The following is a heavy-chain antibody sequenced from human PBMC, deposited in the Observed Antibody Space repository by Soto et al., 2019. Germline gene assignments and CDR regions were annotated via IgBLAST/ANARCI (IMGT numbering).Heavy chain of an antibody. CDR3: ARLQAAVPHY. Sequence: QVHLQESGPGLVMPSETLSLTCTVSGDSISGSPYFWGWIRQPPGKRLEWIGSIFYDGYTLYTPDHNSRVTISVDTSKNQFSLKLTTVAAADTAIYFCARLQAAVPHYWGQGILVTVSS. CDR1: GDSISGSPYF. J-gene: IGHJ4*02. D-gene: IGHD6-13*01. V-gene: IGHV4-39*01. CDR2: IFYDGYT.